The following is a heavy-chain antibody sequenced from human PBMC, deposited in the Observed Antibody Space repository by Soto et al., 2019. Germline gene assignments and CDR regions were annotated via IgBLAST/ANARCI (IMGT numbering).Heavy chain of an antibody. D-gene: IGHD1-26*01. V-gene: IGHV4-28*01. J-gene: IGHJ4*02. CDR1: GYSISSSNW. CDR2: IYYSGTT. CDR3: ARREIQGPIDY. Sequence: QVQLQESGPGLVKPSDTLSLTCAVSGYSISSSNWWGWIRQHPGKGLEWIGYIYYSGTTYYNPSLKSRVAMSVDTSTNQFSHKLTSLTAVDTAVYYCARREIQGPIDYWGQVPLLTVSS.